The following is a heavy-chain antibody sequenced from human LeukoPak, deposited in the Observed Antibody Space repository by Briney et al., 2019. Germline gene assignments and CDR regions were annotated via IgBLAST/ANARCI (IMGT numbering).Heavy chain of an antibody. CDR2: INPDSGGT. CDR1: GYTFTGYY. J-gene: IGHJ4*02. CDR3: ARDKVGGGSYSAGNDY. Sequence: ASVKVSCKTSGYTFTGYYMHWVRQAPGQGLEWMGWINPDSGGTNYAQKFQGRVTMTRDTSISTAYMELSRLRSDDTAVYYCARDKVGGGSYSAGNDYWGRGTLVTVSS. V-gene: IGHV1-2*02. D-gene: IGHD1-26*01.